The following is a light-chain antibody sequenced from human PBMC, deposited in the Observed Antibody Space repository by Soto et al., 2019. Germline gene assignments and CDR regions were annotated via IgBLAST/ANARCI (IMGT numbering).Light chain of an antibody. V-gene: IGKV1D-13*01. CDR3: QQFHNYPLT. CDR2: DAS. J-gene: IGKJ4*02. Sequence: IQLTQSPSSLSASVGDRVTITCRASQGISSGLAWYQQRPGKPPKVLIYDASTLKSGVPSRFSGSGSGTDFTLTISSLQPEDFATYYCQQFHNYPLTFGGGTKVEIK. CDR1: QGISSG.